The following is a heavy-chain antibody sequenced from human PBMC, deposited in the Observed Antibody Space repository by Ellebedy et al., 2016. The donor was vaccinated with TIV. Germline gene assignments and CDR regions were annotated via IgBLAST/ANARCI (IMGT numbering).Heavy chain of an antibody. J-gene: IGHJ4*02. CDR1: GFIFSSYW. V-gene: IGHV3-74*01. CDR3: SRIYSSGRPLDY. D-gene: IGHD6-19*01. CDR2: INSDGSSI. Sequence: GESLKISCAASGFIFSSYWMHWVRQAPGKGLEWVSRINSDGSSIIYAGSVKGRFTISSDNAKNTVYPQMNSLRTEDTAVYFCSRIYSSGRPLDYWGQGTLVTVSS.